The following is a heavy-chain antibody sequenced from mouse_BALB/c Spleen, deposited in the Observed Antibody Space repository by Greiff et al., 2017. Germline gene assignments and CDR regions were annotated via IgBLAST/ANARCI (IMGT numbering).Heavy chain of an antibody. CDR2: IWAGGST. CDR3: ASYDYDDWFAY. V-gene: IGHV2-9*02. D-gene: IGHD2-4*01. Sequence: QVQLKQSGPGLVAPSQSLSITCTASGFSLTSYGVHWVRQPPGKGLEWLGVIWAGGSTNYYSALMSRLSISKDNSKSQVFLKRNSLQTDDTAMYYCASYDYDDWFAYWGQGTLVTVSA. CDR1: GFSLTSYG. J-gene: IGHJ3*01.